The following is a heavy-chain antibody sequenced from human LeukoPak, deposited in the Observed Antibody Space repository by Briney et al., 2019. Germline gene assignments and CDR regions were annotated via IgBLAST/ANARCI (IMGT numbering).Heavy chain of an antibody. CDR2: IKPDGSER. Sequence: GGSLRLSCAASGFTFSRYWMSWIRQAPGKGLEWVANIKPDGSERDYGDSVKGRFTISRDNAKNSLYLQMNSLRAEDTAVYYCAREXPPAAXXGGXXYXINAFDIWGQGTMVTVSS. CDR3: AREXPPAAXXGGXXYXINAFDI. D-gene: IGHD2-21*02. J-gene: IGHJ3*02. CDR1: GFTFSRYW. V-gene: IGHV3-7*03.